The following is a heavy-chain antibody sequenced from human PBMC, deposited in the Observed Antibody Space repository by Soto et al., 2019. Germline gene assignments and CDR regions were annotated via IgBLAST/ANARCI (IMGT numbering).Heavy chain of an antibody. V-gene: IGHV3-30-3*01. D-gene: IGHD1-26*01. CDR3: ARGGVRSYSTIHYYYYYGMDV. CDR2: ISYDGSNK. J-gene: IGHJ6*02. Sequence: QVQLVESGGGVVQPGRSLRLSCAASGFTFSSYAMHWVRQAPGKGLEWVAVISYDGSNKYYADSVKGRFTISRDNSKNTLYLQMNSLRAEDTAVYYCARGGVRSYSTIHYYYYYGMDVCGQGTTVTVSS. CDR1: GFTFSSYA.